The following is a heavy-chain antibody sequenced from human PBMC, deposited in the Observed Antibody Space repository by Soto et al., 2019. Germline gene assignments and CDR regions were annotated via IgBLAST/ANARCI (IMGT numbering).Heavy chain of an antibody. CDR2: IVVGSGNT. CDR1: GFTFTSSA. J-gene: IGHJ4*02. V-gene: IGHV1-58*01. D-gene: IGHD3-22*01. Sequence: SVKVSCKASGFTFTSSAVQWVRQARGQRLEWIGWIVVGSGNTNYAQKFQERVTITRDMSTSTAYMELSSLRSEDTAVYYCAARYYYDSSGYYYGYYFDYWGQGTLVTVSS. CDR3: AARYYYDSSGYYYGYYFDY.